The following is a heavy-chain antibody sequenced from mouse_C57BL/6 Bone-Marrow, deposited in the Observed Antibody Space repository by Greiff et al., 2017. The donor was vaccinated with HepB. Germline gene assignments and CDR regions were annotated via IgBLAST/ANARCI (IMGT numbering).Heavy chain of an antibody. V-gene: IGHV1-20*01. D-gene: IGHD1-1*01. J-gene: IGHJ3*01. CDR2: INPYNGDT. CDR3: ARSCGSPEAFAY. Sequence: EVQLQQSGPELVKPGDSVKISCKASGYSFTGYFMNWVMQSHGKSLEWIGRINPYNGDTFYNQKFKGKATLTVDKSSSTANMELRSLTSEDSAVYYWARSCGSPEAFAYWGQGTLVTVSA. CDR1: GYSFTGYF.